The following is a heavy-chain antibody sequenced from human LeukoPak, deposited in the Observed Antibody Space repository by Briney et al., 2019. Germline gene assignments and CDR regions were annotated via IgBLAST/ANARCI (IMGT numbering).Heavy chain of an antibody. D-gene: IGHD1-26*01. CDR2: IHTSGST. J-gene: IGHJ3*02. Sequence: PSETLSLTCTVSGGSISSYYWSWIRQPAGKGLEWIGRIHTSGSTNYNPSLKSRVTMSVDTSKNQFSLKLSSVTAADTAVYYCAREETLVGATVDAFDIWGQGTMVTVSS. CDR3: AREETLVGATVDAFDI. V-gene: IGHV4-4*07. CDR1: GGSISSYY.